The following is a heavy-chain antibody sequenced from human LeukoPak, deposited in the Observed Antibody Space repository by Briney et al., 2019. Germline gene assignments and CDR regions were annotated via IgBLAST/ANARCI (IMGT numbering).Heavy chain of an antibody. Sequence: GGSLRLSCAASGFTFSSYAMNWVRQAPGKGLEWVSGISGGGGTTYYADSVQGRFTISRDNSKNTLYVQMNSLRVDDTAIYYCVKDSYYYDNSGYYYVKDHWGQGTLVTVSS. J-gene: IGHJ4*02. V-gene: IGHV3-23*01. D-gene: IGHD3-22*01. CDR2: ISGGGGTT. CDR1: GFTFSSYA. CDR3: VKDSYYYDNSGYYYVKDH.